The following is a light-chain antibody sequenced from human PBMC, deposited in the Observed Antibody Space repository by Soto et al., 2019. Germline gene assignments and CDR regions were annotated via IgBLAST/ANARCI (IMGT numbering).Light chain of an antibody. CDR1: TGAVTSGHY. V-gene: IGLV7-46*01. CDR3: LLSYSGDRRV. J-gene: IGLJ2*01. Sequence: QAVVTQESSLTVSPGGTVTLTCGSSTGAVTSGHYPYWFQQKPGQAPRTLIYDTTNKHTWTPARFSGSLLGGKAALTLSGAQLEDEADYYCLLSYSGDRRVFGGGTKLTVL. CDR2: DTT.